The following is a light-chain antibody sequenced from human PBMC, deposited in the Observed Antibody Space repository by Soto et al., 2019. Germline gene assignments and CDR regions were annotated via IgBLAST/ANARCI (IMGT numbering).Light chain of an antibody. J-gene: IGKJ4*01. CDR2: GAS. CDR3: QQYGNSPPVT. Sequence: EIVLTQSPGTLSLSPGERATLSCRASQSVSSSYLAWYQQKPGQAPRLIIFGASSRATGIPDRFSGSGSGTDFTLSISRLESEDFAVYYCQQYGNSPPVTFGGGTKVEIK. CDR1: QSVSSSY. V-gene: IGKV3-20*01.